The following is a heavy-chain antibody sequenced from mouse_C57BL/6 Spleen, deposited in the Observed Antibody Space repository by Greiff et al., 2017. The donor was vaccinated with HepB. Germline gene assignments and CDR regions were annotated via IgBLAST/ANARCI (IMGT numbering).Heavy chain of an antibody. V-gene: IGHV1-11*01. Sequence: VQRVESGAELASPGASVTLSCKASGYTFTDHIMNWVKKRPGQGLEWIGRIYPVSGETNYNQKFMGKATFSVDRSSSTVYMVLNSLTSEDPAVYYCGGLLPRSYAMDYWGQGTSVTVSS. D-gene: IGHD1-1*01. CDR3: GGLLPRSYAMDY. CDR1: GYTFTDHI. J-gene: IGHJ4*01. CDR2: IYPVSGET.